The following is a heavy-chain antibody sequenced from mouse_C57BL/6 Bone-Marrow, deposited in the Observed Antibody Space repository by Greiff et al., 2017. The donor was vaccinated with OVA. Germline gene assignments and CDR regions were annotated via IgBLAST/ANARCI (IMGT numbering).Heavy chain of an antibody. D-gene: IGHD1-1*01. V-gene: IGHV5-16*01. Sequence: EVQRVESEGGLVQPGSSMKLSCTASGFTFSDYYMAWVRQVPEKGLEWVANINYDGSSTYYLDSLKSRFIISRDNAKNILYLQMSSLKSEDTATYYCARFHYYGSSYWYFDVWGTGTTVTVSS. CDR1: GFTFSDYY. CDR3: ARFHYYGSSYWYFDV. CDR2: INYDGSST. J-gene: IGHJ1*03.